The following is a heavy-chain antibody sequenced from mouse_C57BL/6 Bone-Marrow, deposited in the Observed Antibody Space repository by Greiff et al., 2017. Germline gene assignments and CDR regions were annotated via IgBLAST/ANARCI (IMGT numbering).Heavy chain of an antibody. CDR3: ARRDNCYCCDAFDY. CDR2: IYPRSGNT. J-gene: IGHJ2*01. CDR1: GYTFTSYG. V-gene: IGHV1-81*01. Sequence: VQLQQSGAELARPGASVKLSCKASGYTFTSYGISWVKQRTGQGLEWIGEIYPRSGNTYYNEKFKGKATLTADKSSSTAYMELRSLTSEDSAVYFCARRDNCYCCDAFDYWGQGTTLTVSS. D-gene: IGHD3-3*01.